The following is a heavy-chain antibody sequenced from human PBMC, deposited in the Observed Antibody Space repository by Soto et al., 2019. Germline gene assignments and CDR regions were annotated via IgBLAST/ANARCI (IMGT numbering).Heavy chain of an antibody. CDR1: GFTFTNYA. CDR2: ISGGGDGT. V-gene: IGHV3-23*01. CDR3: TKKGLGSLNTFCIGRGCHYAFDI. J-gene: IGHJ3*02. Sequence: EVQLLESGGGLVQPGGSLRLSCAASGFTFTNYAMSWVRQAPGKGLEWVSTISGGGDGTYYADSVKGHFTISIDNTKKKEYLQIICPRVEDTAIYYCTKKGLGSLNTFCIGRGCHYAFDIWGQGTMLTVSS. D-gene: IGHD6-19*01.